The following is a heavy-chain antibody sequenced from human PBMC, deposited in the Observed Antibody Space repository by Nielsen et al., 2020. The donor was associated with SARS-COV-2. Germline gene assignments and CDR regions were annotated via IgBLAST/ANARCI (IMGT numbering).Heavy chain of an antibody. CDR2: ISAYNGNT. CDR1: GYTFTSYG. V-gene: IGHV1-18*04. D-gene: IGHD3-3*01. CDR3: ARVFPPRKEYYDFWSGSRSGYYMDV. Sequence: ASVKVSCKASGYTFTSYGISWVRQAPGQGLEWMGWISAYNGNTNYAQKLQGRVTMTTDTSTSTAYMELRSLRSDDTAVYYCARVFPPRKEYYDFWSGSRSGYYMDVWGKGTTVTVSS. J-gene: IGHJ6*03.